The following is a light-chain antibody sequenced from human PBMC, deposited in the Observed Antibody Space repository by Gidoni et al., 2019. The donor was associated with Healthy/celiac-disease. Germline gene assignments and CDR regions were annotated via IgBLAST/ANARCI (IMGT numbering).Light chain of an antibody. CDR1: QSVSSY. CDR3: QQRSNWPRT. Sequence: EIVLTQSPATLSLSPGERATLSCRASQSVSSYLAWYQQKPGQAPRLLIYDASNRATGIPARFSGSGSGTDFTLTISSREPEDFAVYYCQQRSNWPRTFGQGTKVESK. J-gene: IGKJ1*01. CDR2: DAS. V-gene: IGKV3-11*01.